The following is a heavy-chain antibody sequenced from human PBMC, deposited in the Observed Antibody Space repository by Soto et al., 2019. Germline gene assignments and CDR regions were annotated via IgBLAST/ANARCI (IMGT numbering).Heavy chain of an antibody. CDR3: ARDRARMTFYYYYGMDV. Sequence: QVQLVESGGGVVQPGRSLRLSCAASGFTFSSYAMHWVRQAPGKGLEWVAVISYDGSNKYYADSVKGRFTISRDNSKNTLYLQMNSLRAEDTAVYYCARDRARMTFYYYYGMDVWGQGTTVTVSS. CDR2: ISYDGSNK. D-gene: IGHD3-10*01. J-gene: IGHJ6*02. CDR1: GFTFSSYA. V-gene: IGHV3-30-3*01.